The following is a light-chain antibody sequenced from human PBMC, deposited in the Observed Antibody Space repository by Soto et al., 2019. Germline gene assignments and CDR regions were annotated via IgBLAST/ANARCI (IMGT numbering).Light chain of an antibody. Sequence: QSVLTQPASESGSPGQSITISSTGTRRDIGGYDYVSWYQQCPCKAPKLMIYEVRYRPSGVSNRFSGSKSGKTASLTISGLQAEDEADYYCGSSEPSRTFVFGNGTKVTVL. CDR2: EVR. CDR3: GSSEPSRTFV. J-gene: IGLJ1*01. CDR1: RRDIGGYDY. V-gene: IGLV2-14*01.